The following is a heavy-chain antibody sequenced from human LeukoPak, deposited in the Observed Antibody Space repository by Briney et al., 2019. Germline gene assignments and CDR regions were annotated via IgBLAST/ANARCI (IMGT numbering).Heavy chain of an antibody. CDR2: IYDSGST. D-gene: IGHD3-16*01. J-gene: IGHJ1*01. Sequence: PSQTLSLTCTVSGGSLSSGGYYWSWIRQPPGKGLEWIGYIYDSGSTYYNPSLKSPVTISVHRSKNPFSLRLNSVTAADTAVYYCAGERGVADQHWGQGTTVTVSS. CDR3: AGERGVADQH. V-gene: IGHV4-30-2*01. CDR1: GGSLSSGGYY.